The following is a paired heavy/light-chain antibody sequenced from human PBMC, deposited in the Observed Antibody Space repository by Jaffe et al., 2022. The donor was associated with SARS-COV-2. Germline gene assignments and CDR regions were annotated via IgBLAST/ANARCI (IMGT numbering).Heavy chain of an antibody. CDR3: ARRGDSTSWYFYYFMDV. D-gene: IGHD2-8*01. CDR1: GFTFRSYD. V-gene: IGHV3-23*04. Sequence: EVQLVESGGTLVQPGGSLRLSCAASGFTFRSYDMSWVRQAPGKGPEWVSAISRSGNTPFYADSVKGRFTISRDNSKGTLYLQMSGLRAEDTAIYYCARRGDSTSWYFYYFMDVWGKGTTVTVSS. J-gene: IGHJ6*03. CDR2: ISRSGNTP.
Light chain of an antibody. J-gene: IGKJ1*01. CDR3: QQYGSPWT. Sequence: EIVLTQSPGTLSLSPGERATLSCRASRTVANDYLAWYQQKPGQAPRLLIFAASSRATGIPDRFSGSGSGTDFRLIISRLEPEDFAVYYCQQYGSPWTFGPGTKVELK. CDR1: RTVANDY. V-gene: IGKV3-20*01. CDR2: AAS.